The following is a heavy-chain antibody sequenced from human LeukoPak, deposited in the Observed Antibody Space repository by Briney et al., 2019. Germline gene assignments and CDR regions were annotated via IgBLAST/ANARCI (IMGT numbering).Heavy chain of an antibody. Sequence: SETLSLTCTVSGGSISSGSYYWSWIRQPAGKGLEWIGYIYYSGSTYYNPTLKSRVTISVDTSKNQFSLKLSSVTAADTAVYYCARGGRGYSYGQRKSIDYWGQGTLVTVSS. J-gene: IGHJ4*02. D-gene: IGHD5-18*01. CDR2: IYYSGST. V-gene: IGHV4-61*10. CDR3: ARGGRGYSYGQRKSIDY. CDR1: GGSISSGSYY.